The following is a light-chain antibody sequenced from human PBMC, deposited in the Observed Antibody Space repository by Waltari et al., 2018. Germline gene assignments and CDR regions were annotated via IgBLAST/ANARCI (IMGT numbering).Light chain of an antibody. CDR1: QNINRW. Sequence: DIQMTQSPSSVSASVGDRVTITCRASQNINRWLAWYQQKPGKAPQLLIYAASSLQSGVPSRFSGSGSGTDFTLTINSLQPEDFATYYCQQANSFPITFGQGTRLEIK. V-gene: IGKV1D-12*01. CDR3: QQANSFPIT. CDR2: AAS. J-gene: IGKJ5*01.